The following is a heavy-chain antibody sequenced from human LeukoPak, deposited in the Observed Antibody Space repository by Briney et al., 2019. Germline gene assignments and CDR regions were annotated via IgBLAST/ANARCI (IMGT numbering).Heavy chain of an antibody. CDR1: GGSISSYY. V-gene: IGHV4-59*08. J-gene: IGHJ4*02. D-gene: IGHD3-22*01. CDR2: IYYSGST. CDR3: ARLRYYDSSGYHLGY. Sequence: SETLSLTCTVSGGSISSYYWSWIRQPPGKGLEWIGYIYYSGSTNYNPSLKSRVTISVDTSKNQFSLKLSSVTAADTAVYYCARLRYYDSSGYHLGYWGQGTLVTVSS.